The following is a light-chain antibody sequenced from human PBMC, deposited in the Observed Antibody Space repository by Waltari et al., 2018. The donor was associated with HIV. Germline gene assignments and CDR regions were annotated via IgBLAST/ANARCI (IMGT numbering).Light chain of an antibody. CDR1: SFNIGSNT. CDR2: GNN. CDR3: AAWDDSLNGYV. J-gene: IGLJ1*01. Sequence: QSVLTQPPSASGTPGQRVTISCSGSSFNIGSNTVSWYQQLPGTAPKLLIYGNNQRPSGVHDRFSGSKSGTSGSLAVSGLQSEDEADYSCAAWDDSLNGYVFGTGTKVTVL. V-gene: IGLV1-44*01.